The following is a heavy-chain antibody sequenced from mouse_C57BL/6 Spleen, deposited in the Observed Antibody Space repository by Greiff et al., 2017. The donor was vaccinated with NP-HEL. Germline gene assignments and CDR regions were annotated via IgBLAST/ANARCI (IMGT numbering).Heavy chain of an antibody. Sequence: EVKLVESGGDLVKPGGSLKLSCAASGFTFSSYGMSWVRQTPDKRLEWVATISSGGSYTYYPDSVKGRFTISRDNAKNTLYLQMSSLKSEDTAMYYCARHESGLGLFAYWGQGTLVTVSA. D-gene: IGHD4-1*01. CDR3: ARHESGLGLFAY. CDR2: ISSGGSYT. J-gene: IGHJ3*01. V-gene: IGHV5-6*01. CDR1: GFTFSSYG.